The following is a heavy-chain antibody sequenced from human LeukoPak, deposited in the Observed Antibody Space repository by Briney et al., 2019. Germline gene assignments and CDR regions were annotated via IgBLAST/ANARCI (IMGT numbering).Heavy chain of an antibody. CDR1: GASISAYY. Sequence: SETLSLTCTVSGASISAYYWGWIRQPPGKGLEWIGFIYSGGSSKHNPSLKSRVTISVDTSKNQFSLKLSSVTAADTAVYYCARVDCSGGSCYAFDIWGQGTMVTVSS. J-gene: IGHJ3*02. CDR3: ARVDCSGGSCYAFDI. V-gene: IGHV4-59*01. D-gene: IGHD2-15*01. CDR2: IYSGGSS.